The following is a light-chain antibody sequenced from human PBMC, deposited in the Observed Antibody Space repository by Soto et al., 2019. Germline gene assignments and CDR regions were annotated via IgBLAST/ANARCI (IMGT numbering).Light chain of an antibody. CDR1: QTISTY. V-gene: IGKV1-39*01. CDR3: QQSDSHPYT. CDR2: DAS. J-gene: IGKJ2*01. Sequence: DIQMTQSPSSLSASVGDRVTITCRASQTISTYLNWYQQKPGKAPRLLIYDASSLISGVPSVFRGSGSGTDFTPTIPSLQTEVFSTYYPQQSDSHPYTFGQGTKVEI.